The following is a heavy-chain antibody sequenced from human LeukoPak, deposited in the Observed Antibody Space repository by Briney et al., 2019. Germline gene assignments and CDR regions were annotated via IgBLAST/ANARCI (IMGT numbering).Heavy chain of an antibody. J-gene: IGHJ5*02. D-gene: IGHD1-7*01. CDR1: GGSISSSSYY. CDR2: IYYSGST. V-gene: IGHV4-39*07. CDR3: AREVYNWNYEGNWFDP. Sequence: SETLSLTCTVSGGSISSSSYYWGWIRQPPGKGLEWIGSIYYSGSTYYNPSLKSRVTISVDTSKNQFSLKLSSVTAADTAVYYCAREVYNWNYEGNWFDPWGQGTLVTVSS.